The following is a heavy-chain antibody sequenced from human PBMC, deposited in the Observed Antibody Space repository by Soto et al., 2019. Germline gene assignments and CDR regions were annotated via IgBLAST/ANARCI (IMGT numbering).Heavy chain of an antibody. CDR2: IHPSGST. J-gene: IGHJ6*02. V-gene: IGHV4-34*01. D-gene: IGHD1-1*01. CDR3: ARGRDEYKLGTV. CDR1: GGSLSDYY. Sequence: QVQLQQWGAGLLKPSETLSLTCAVSGGSLSDYYWPWIRQSPGKGLEWIGEIHPSGSTYYNPSLRSRVTISVDTSKNQFSLKLTSLTAADTAIYYCARGRDEYKLGTVWGHGTTVTVSS.